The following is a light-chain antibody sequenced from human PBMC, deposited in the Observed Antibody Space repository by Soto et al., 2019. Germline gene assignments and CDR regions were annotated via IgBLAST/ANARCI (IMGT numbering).Light chain of an antibody. V-gene: IGKV3-11*01. CDR3: QQRSNWPLT. CDR2: DAS. Sequence: EIVLTQSPATLSLSPGERATLSCRASQSVSSYLAWYQQKPGQAPRLLIYDASNRATGIPARFSGSGSGTDFTLTISSLEPADFAVYYCQQRSNWPLTFGGGTKADSK. CDR1: QSVSSY. J-gene: IGKJ4*01.